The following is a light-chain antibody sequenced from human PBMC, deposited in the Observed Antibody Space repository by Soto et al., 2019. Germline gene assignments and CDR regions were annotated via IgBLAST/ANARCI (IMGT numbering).Light chain of an antibody. CDR1: QSISVY. V-gene: IGKV1-39*01. CDR2: AAS. CDR3: QETYSVPYT. J-gene: IGKJ2*01. Sequence: DIQMTQSPSSLSASVGDRVTITCRASQSISVYLNWYQQKPGKAPKLLVNAASSLQSGVASRFTASGSETDFTLTISSLQAEDFATYYCQETYSVPYTFGQGTKLEIK.